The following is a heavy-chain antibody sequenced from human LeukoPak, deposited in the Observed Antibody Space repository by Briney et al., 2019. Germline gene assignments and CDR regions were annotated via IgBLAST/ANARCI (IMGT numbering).Heavy chain of an antibody. CDR1: GDSFYKYG. CDR3: ARSHCSGGSCYFHGAFDI. J-gene: IGHJ3*02. V-gene: IGHV1-18*01. D-gene: IGHD2-15*01. CDR2: ITVDNGNT. Sequence: VASVKVSCKASGDSFYKYGVTWVRQALGQGLEWMGWITVDNGNTEYSQKVQGRVTMTTDTSRSTVYMELRSLRSDDTAVYYCARSHCSGGSCYFHGAFDIWGQGTMVTVSS.